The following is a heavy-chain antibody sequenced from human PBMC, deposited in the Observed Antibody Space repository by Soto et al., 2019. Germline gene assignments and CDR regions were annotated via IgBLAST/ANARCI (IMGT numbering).Heavy chain of an antibody. D-gene: IGHD1-1*01. CDR1: GFTFSSYS. J-gene: IGHJ4*02. CDR3: ARCWTIDY. CDR2: ISSSSSTI. V-gene: IGHV3-48*01. Sequence: LSLTCAASGFTFSSYSMSWVRPAPGKGLEWVSYISSSSSTIYYADSVKGRFTISRDNAKNSLNMQMNSLRAEDTAVYYCARCWTIDYWGQGTLVTVSS.